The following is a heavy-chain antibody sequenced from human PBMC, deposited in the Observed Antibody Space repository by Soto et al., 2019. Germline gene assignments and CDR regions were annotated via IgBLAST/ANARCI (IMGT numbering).Heavy chain of an antibody. V-gene: IGHV4-39*01. J-gene: IGHJ6*02. D-gene: IGHD6-13*01. CDR2: TYYSGST. CDR3: ASIQGSSSWYSYYYYYGMDV. Sequence: SETLSLTCTVSGGSISSSSYYWGWIRQPPGKGLEWIGSTYYSGSTYYNPSLKSRVTISVDTSKNQFSLKLSSVTAADTAVYYCASIQGSSSWYSYYYYYGMDVWGQGTTVTVSS. CDR1: GGSISSSSYY.